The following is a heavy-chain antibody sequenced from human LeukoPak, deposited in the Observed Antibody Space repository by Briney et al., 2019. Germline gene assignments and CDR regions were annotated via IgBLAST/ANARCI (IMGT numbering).Heavy chain of an antibody. J-gene: IGHJ6*01. CDR3: ARDHIRRGCGTNICYPMDV. CDR1: GDSISSYF. V-gene: IGHV4-59*01. Sequence: SETLSLTCTVSGDSISSYFWTWIRQPPGKGLEWIGYVHDSGSTNYNPSLESRVTISADTSKNQFSLKLTSVTAADTAVYYCARDHIRRGCGTNICYPMDVWGEGPRSPSPQ. D-gene: IGHD2-2*01. CDR2: VHDSGST.